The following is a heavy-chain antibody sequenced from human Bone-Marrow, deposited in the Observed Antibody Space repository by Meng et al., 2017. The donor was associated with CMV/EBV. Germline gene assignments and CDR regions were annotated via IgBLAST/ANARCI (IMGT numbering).Heavy chain of an antibody. D-gene: IGHD6-13*01. J-gene: IGHJ6*02. V-gene: IGHV3-21*01. CDR3: ARDLSIWAAGYGMDV. CDR2: ISSSSSYI. CDR1: RFTFSSYS. Sequence: LSLTCAPSRFTFSSYSMNWVRQAPGTGVEWVSSISSSSSYIYYADSVKGRFTISRDNAKNSLYLQMNSLRAEDTAVYYCARDLSIWAAGYGMDVWGQGTTVTVSS.